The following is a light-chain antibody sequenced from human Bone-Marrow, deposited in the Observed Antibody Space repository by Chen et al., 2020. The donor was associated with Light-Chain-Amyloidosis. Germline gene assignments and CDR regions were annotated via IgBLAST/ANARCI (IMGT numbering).Light chain of an antibody. CDR3: MQALQAPWT. J-gene: IGKJ1*01. CDR1: QSLLQSNGYTY. Sequence: DIVMTQSPLSLPVTPGEPASISCRSSQSLLQSNGYTYLDWYPQKPGQSPQLLIYLGSNRASGVPDRFSGSGSGTDFTLKISRVEAEDVGVYYCMQALQAPWTFGQGTKVEIK. CDR2: LGS. V-gene: IGKV2-28*01.